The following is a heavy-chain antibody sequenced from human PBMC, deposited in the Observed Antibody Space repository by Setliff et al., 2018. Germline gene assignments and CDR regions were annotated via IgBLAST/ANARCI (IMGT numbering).Heavy chain of an antibody. CDR3: ASDPLNTNRRRDFDI. V-gene: IGHV4-31*03. Sequence: LSLTCTVSGGSISSGCYYWSWIRQHPGKGLEWIGYIYYSGSTYYNPSLKSRVTISVDTSKNQFSLKLSSVTAADTAVYYCASDPLNTNRRRDFDIWGQGTRVTVSS. CDR2: IYYSGST. J-gene: IGHJ3*02. CDR1: GGSISSGCYY. D-gene: IGHD3-3*01.